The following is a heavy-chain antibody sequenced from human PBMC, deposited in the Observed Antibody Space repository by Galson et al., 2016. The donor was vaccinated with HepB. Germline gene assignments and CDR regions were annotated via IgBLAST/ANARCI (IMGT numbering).Heavy chain of an antibody. V-gene: IGHV4-31*03. J-gene: IGHJ5*02. D-gene: IGHD1-26*01. CDR3: ARDNVMGAKNWFDP. CDR2: IYYGGST. CDR1: GGSISSAGFY. Sequence: TLSLTCTVSGGSISSAGFYWTWIRQLPGRGLEWIGYIYYGGSTFYNPSLQSRVTMSVDTYKNQFSLRLKSVTAADTAVYYCARDNVMGAKNWFDPWGQGTLVTVSS.